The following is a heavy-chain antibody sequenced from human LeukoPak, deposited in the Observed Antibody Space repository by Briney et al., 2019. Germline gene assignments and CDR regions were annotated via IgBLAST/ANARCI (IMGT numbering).Heavy chain of an antibody. Sequence: PGGSLRLSCAASGFTFSRNAMSWVRQAPGKGLEWVSGFSGSGDTTYYADSVKGRFTISRDNSKNTLYLQMNSLRAEDTAVYYCAKDGHGQQLAFDYWGQGTLVTVSS. V-gene: IGHV3-23*01. CDR1: GFTFSRNA. J-gene: IGHJ4*02. CDR2: FSGSGDTT. D-gene: IGHD6-13*01. CDR3: AKDGHGQQLAFDY.